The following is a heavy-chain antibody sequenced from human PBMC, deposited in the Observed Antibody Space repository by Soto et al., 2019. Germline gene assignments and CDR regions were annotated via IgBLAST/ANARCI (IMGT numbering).Heavy chain of an antibody. CDR2: IIPIFGTA. D-gene: IGHD3-22*01. J-gene: IGHJ6*02. CDR3: ARKGDDSSGYYYDYYYGMDV. V-gene: IGHV1-69*13. Sequence: SVKVSCKASGGTFSSYAISWARQAPGQGLEWMGGIIPIFGTANYAQKFQGRVTITADESTSTAYMELSSLRSEDTAVYYCARKGDDSSGYYYDYYYGMDVWGQGTTVTVS. CDR1: GGTFSSYA.